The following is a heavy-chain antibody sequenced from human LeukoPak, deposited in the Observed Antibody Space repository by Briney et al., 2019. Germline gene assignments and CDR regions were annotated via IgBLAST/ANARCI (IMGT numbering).Heavy chain of an antibody. J-gene: IGHJ5*01. V-gene: IGHV4-30-2*01. CDR2: IYDRGPA. CDR1: GGTITSGGYS. Sequence: SETLSLTCTVSGGTITSGGYSWNWIRQPPGKGLEWIGCIYDRGPAYYNPSLKSRFTISVDRPKNQFFLNVTSLTAADTAVYYCARSRQASGLFNSWGQGTLVVVSS. CDR3: ARSRQASGLFNS. D-gene: IGHD3-10*01.